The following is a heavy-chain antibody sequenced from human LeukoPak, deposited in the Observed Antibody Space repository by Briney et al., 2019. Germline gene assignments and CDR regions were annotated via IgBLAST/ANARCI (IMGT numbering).Heavy chain of an antibody. Sequence: GASVKVSCKASGYTFTGYYMHWVRQAPGQGLEWMGWINPNSGGTNYAQKFQGRVTMTRDTSISTAYMELSRLRSDNTAVYYCARGQATGTDWFDPWGQGTLVTVSS. CDR2: INPNSGGT. CDR3: ARGQATGTDWFDP. V-gene: IGHV1-2*02. D-gene: IGHD1-7*01. CDR1: GYTFTGYY. J-gene: IGHJ5*02.